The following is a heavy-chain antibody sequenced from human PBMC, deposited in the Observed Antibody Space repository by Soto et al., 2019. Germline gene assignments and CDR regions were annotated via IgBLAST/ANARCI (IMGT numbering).Heavy chain of an antibody. V-gene: IGHV4-59*08. CDR2: TYYSGST. Sequence: SETLSLTCTVSGGSISSYYWSWIRQHPGKGLEWIGYTYYSGSTNYNPSLKSRVTISVDTSKNQFSLKLSSVTAADTAVYYCARRAYCGGDCYLFDYWGQGTLVTVSS. J-gene: IGHJ4*02. CDR1: GGSISSYY. CDR3: ARRAYCGGDCYLFDY. D-gene: IGHD2-21*02.